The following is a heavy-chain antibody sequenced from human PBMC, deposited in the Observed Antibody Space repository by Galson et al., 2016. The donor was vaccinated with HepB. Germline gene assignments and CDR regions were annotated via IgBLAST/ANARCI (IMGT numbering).Heavy chain of an antibody. D-gene: IGHD3-10*01. CDR3: ARPMEGFTYGCFDS. Sequence: SETLSLTCTVSGVSISSSSYFWGWIRQPPGKGLDYIGSVYYSGSTYYNPSLKSRVTISIDTSKNHFSLKLTSVTATDTAVYYCARPMEGFTYGCFDSWGQGTLVTVSS. J-gene: IGHJ4*02. V-gene: IGHV4-39*02. CDR2: VYYSGST. CDR1: GVSISSSSYF.